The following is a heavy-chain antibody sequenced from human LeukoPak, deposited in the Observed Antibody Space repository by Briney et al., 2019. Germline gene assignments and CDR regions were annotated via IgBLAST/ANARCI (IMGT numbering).Heavy chain of an antibody. CDR2: IYGSGNT. V-gene: IGHV4-61*01. J-gene: IGHJ4*02. CDR1: GFSLTTPRMC. Sequence: SGPALVNPTQTLTLTCTFSGFSLTTPRMCVSWIRQPPGKGLEWIGYIYGSGNTYYNPSLKSRVTMSIDTSKNQFSLMLTSVTAADTATYYCARETSLAGFASGLGFNYWGQGILVTVSS. D-gene: IGHD6-19*01. CDR3: ARETSLAGFASGLGFNY.